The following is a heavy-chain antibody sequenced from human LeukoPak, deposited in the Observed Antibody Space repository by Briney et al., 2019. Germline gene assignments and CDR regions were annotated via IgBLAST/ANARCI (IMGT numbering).Heavy chain of an antibody. V-gene: IGHV3-48*03. CDR3: ARDTVFGGKGDY. D-gene: IGHD4-23*01. J-gene: IGHJ4*02. CDR1: GFTFSSYE. Sequence: PGGSLRLSCAASGFTFSSYEMNWVRQAPGKGLEWASYISSSGSTIYYADSVKGRFTISRDNAKNSLYLQMNSLRAEDTAVYYCARDTVFGGKGDYWGQGTLVTVSS. CDR2: ISSSGSTI.